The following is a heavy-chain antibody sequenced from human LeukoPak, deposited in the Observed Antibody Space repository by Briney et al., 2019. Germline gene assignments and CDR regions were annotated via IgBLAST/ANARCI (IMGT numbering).Heavy chain of an antibody. D-gene: IGHD3-16*01. J-gene: IGHJ4*02. CDR2: IYYSGST. Sequence: SETLSLTCTVSGGSISSSSYYWGWIRQPPGKGLEWIGSIYYSGSTYYNPSLKSRVTISVDTSKNQSSLKLSSVTAADTAVYYCARDLGAVTFGEVRSHDGYFDYWGQGTLVTVSS. CDR3: ARDLGAVTFGEVRSHDGYFDY. CDR1: GGSISSSSYY. V-gene: IGHV4-39*07.